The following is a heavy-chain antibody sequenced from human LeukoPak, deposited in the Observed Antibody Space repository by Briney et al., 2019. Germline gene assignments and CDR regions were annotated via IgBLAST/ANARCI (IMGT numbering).Heavy chain of an antibody. J-gene: IGHJ6*02. Sequence: GGSLRLSCAASGFTFSSYWMSWVCQAPGKGLEWVANVKQDGSKKYYVDSVKGRFTISRDNAKNSLYLQMNSLRAEDTAVYYCARDQGYCSGGSCYHAGYYGMDVWGQGTTVTVSS. CDR2: VKQDGSKK. CDR3: ARDQGYCSGGSCYHAGYYGMDV. D-gene: IGHD2-15*01. CDR1: GFTFSSYW. V-gene: IGHV3-7*01.